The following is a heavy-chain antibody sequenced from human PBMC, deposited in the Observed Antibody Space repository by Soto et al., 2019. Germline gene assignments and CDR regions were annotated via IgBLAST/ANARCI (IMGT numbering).Heavy chain of an antibody. V-gene: IGHV1-18*01. D-gene: IGHD2-15*01. CDR2: ISAYNGNT. J-gene: IGHJ4*02. Sequence: QVPLVQSGAEVKKPGASVKVSCKASGYTFTSYGISWVRQAPGQGLEWMGWISAYNGNTNYAQKLQGRATMTTDTSTSTAYTELRSLRSDDTAVYYCVVAAQPYYFDYWGQGTLVTVSS. CDR3: VVAAQPYYFDY. CDR1: GYTFTSYG.